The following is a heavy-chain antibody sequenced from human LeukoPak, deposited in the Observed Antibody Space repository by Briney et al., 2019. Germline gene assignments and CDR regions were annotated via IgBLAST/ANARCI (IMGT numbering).Heavy chain of an antibody. D-gene: IGHD3-22*01. CDR1: GFTFSSYA. Sequence: GGSLRFSCAASGFTFSSYAMSWVRQAPGKGLEWVSAISGSGGSAYYADSVKGRFTVSRDNSKNTLSLQMNSLRAEDTAVYYCAKGASMIVVVTHYFDFWGHGTLVTVSS. CDR3: AKGASMIVVVTHYFDF. J-gene: IGHJ4*01. CDR2: ISGSGGSA. V-gene: IGHV3-23*01.